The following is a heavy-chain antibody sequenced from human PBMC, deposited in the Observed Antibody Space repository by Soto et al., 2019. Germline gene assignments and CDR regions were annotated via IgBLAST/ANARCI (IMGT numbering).Heavy chain of an antibody. Sequence: TLSLTCAVSGYSISSGYYWGWIRQPPGKGLEWIGSIYHSGSTYYNPSLKSRVTISVDTSKNQFSLKLSSVTAADTAVYYCARGDSSSWYYFDYWGQGTLVTVSS. J-gene: IGHJ4*02. CDR2: IYHSGST. CDR1: GYSISSGYY. V-gene: IGHV4-38-2*01. CDR3: ARGDSSSWYYFDY. D-gene: IGHD6-13*01.